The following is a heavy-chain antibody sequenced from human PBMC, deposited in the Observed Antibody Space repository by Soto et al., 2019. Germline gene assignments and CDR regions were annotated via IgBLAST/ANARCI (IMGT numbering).Heavy chain of an antibody. J-gene: IGHJ4*02. CDR3: AAAADSDY. V-gene: IGHV3-53*01. Sequence: GSLRLSCAASGLTVSNAYMAWVRQAPGMGLEWVSVIYDNGTTYYADSVKGRFTISRDNSKNTLYLQMNSLRAEDTAVYYCAAAADSDYWGQGTLVTVSS. D-gene: IGHD6-13*01. CDR2: IYDNGTT. CDR1: GLTVSNAY.